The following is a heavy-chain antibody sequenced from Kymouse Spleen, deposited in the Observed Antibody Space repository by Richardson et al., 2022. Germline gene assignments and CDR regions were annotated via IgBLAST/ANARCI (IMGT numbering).Heavy chain of an antibody. CDR3: ARGGGIAALDAFDI. CDR1: GGSFSGYY. D-gene: IGHD6-13*01,IGHD6-25*01,IGHD6-6*01. J-gene: IGHJ3*02. CDR2: INHSGST. Sequence: QVQLQQWGAGLLKPSETLSLTCAVYGGSFSGYYWSWIRQPPGKGLEWIGEINHSGSTNYNPSLKSRVTISVDTSKNQFSLKLSSVTAADTAVYYCARGGGIAALDAFDIWGQGTMVTVSS. V-gene: IGHV4-34*01.